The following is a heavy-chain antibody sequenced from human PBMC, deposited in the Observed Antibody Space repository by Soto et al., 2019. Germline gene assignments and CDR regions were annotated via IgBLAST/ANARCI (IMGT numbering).Heavy chain of an antibody. J-gene: IGHJ4*02. Sequence: ASVKVSCKASGYTFTSYAMHWVRQAPGQRLEWMGWINAGNGNTKYSQKFQGRVTITRDTSASTAYMELSSLRSEDTAVYYCARGLWDIVATIGLDYWGQGALVTVSS. V-gene: IGHV1-3*01. CDR3: ARGLWDIVATIGLDY. CDR1: GYTFTSYA. CDR2: INAGNGNT. D-gene: IGHD5-12*01.